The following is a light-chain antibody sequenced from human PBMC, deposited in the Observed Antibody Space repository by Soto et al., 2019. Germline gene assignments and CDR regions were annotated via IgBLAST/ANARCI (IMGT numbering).Light chain of an antibody. CDR3: QHSYRTPT. CDR1: QSIRGA. J-gene: IGKJ5*01. V-gene: IGKV1-39*01. CDR2: GAS. Sequence: DIKMNQSPSSMSASVRDRVTLTCRASQSIRGALNWYQQKPGKAPKRLIYGASTLQSGVPSRFSGSGSGTDYTLTISSMQPEDFATEDCQHSYRTPTVGQGTRLEIK.